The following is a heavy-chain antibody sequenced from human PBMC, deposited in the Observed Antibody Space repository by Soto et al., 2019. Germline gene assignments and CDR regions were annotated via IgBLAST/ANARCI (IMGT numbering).Heavy chain of an antibody. Sequence: SVKVSCKASGGTLSSYAISWVRQAPGQGLEWIGGIIPIFGTANYAQKFQGRVTITADESTSTAYMELSSLRSEDTAVYYCARDVPPRYDYSNYVAFDIWGQGTMVTVSS. CDR1: GGTLSSYA. CDR2: IIPIFGTA. V-gene: IGHV1-69*13. J-gene: IGHJ3*02. D-gene: IGHD4-4*01. CDR3: ARDVPPRYDYSNYVAFDI.